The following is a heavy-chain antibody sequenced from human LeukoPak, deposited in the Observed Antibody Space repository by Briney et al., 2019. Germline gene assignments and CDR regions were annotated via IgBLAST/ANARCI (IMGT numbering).Heavy chain of an antibody. V-gene: IGHV3-30-3*01. J-gene: IGHJ4*02. Sequence: GGSLRLSCAASEFTFSSFGMHWARQAPGKGLEWVAVISYDGSNKYYADSVKGRFTISRDNSKNTLYLQMNSLRAEDTAVYYCARDRSRFTLAHPQTYWGQGTLVTVSS. CDR1: EFTFSSFG. CDR3: ARDRSRFTLAHPQTY. D-gene: IGHD2-2*01. CDR2: ISYDGSNK.